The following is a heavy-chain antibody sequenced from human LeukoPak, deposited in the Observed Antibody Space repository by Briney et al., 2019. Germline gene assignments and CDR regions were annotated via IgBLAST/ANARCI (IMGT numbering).Heavy chain of an antibody. CDR1: GGTISSSXYY. CDR2: XYYSGST. CDR3: ARVGATMALGYYYGMDV. V-gene: IGHV4-39*07. J-gene: IGHJ6*02. D-gene: IGHD1-26*01. Sequence: TXXVSGGTISSSXYYWXWIRQPPXXXXXWIXRXYYSGSTYYNPSLKSRVTISVDTSKNQFSLKLSSVTAADTAVYYCARVGATMALGYYYGMDVWGQGTTVTVSS.